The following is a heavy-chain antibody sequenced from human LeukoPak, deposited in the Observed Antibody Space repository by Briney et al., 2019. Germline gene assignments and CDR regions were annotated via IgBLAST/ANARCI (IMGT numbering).Heavy chain of an antibody. CDR2: IYYSGST. CDR3: ASGPRIVGASRFDY. D-gene: IGHD1-26*01. J-gene: IGHJ4*02. V-gene: IGHV4-59*01. CDR1: GGSLGSYY. Sequence: SETLSLTCTVPGGSLGSYYWSWIRQPPGKGLERIGYIYYSGSTNYNPSLKSRVTISVDTSKNQFSLKLSSVTAADTAVYYCASGPRIVGASRFDYWGQGTLVTVSS.